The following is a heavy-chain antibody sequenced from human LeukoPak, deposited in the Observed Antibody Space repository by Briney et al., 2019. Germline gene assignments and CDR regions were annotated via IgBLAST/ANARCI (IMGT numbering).Heavy chain of an antibody. J-gene: IGHJ4*02. CDR2: IKQDGNEK. D-gene: IGHD1-26*01. CDR3: ARDKAGIVGVRGPFDY. CDR1: GFTFSSYW. V-gene: IGHV3-7*01. Sequence: GGSLRLSCAASGFTFSSYWMSWVRQAPRKGLEWVANIKQDGNEKYYLDSVKGRFTISRDNAKNSLYLQMNSLRAEDTAVYYCARDKAGIVGVRGPFDYWGQGTLVTVSS.